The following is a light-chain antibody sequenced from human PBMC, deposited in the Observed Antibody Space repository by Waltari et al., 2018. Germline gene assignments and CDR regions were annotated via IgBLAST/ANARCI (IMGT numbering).Light chain of an antibody. CDR3: HQYFAPPYT. CDR1: QSLLHRNGYNY. V-gene: IGKV2-28*01. J-gene: IGKJ2*01. CDR2: FGS. Sequence: DIVMTQSPLSLPVTPGEPASISCRSSQSLLHRNGYNYLDWYLQKPGQSPQLLIYFGSTRASGVPDRFSGSGSETDFTLTISSLQAEDVAVYHCHQYFAPPYTFGRGTKLEIK.